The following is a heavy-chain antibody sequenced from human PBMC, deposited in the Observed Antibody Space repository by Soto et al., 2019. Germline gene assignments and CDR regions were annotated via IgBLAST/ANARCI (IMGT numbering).Heavy chain of an antibody. CDR1: GGSISSYY. D-gene: IGHD4-17*01. J-gene: IGHJ4*02. CDR2: IYYSGST. V-gene: IGHV4-59*01. Sequence: SETLSLTCTVSGGSISSYYWSWIRQPPGKGLEWIGYIYYSGSTNYNPSLKSRVTISVDTSKNQFSLKLSSVTAADTAVYYCARARDYGDHDFDYWGQGTLVTVSS. CDR3: ARARDYGDHDFDY.